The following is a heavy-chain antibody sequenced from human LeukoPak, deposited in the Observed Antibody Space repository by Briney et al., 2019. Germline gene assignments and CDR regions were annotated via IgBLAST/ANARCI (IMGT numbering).Heavy chain of an antibody. CDR1: GFILSSYE. Sequence: GGSLRLSCAASGFILSSYEMNWVRQAPGKGLEWLSYISSSGSTIYYADSVKGRFTISRDNSKNTLYLQMNSLRAEDTAVYYCAKDWTGTKPFDLWGRGTLVTVSS. J-gene: IGHJ2*01. CDR2: ISSSGSTI. CDR3: AKDWTGTKPFDL. D-gene: IGHD3/OR15-3a*01. V-gene: IGHV3-48*03.